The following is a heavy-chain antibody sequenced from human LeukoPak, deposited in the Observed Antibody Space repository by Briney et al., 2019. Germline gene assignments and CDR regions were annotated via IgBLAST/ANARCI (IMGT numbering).Heavy chain of an antibody. CDR1: GGSISDYY. D-gene: IGHD3-10*01. CDR3: ATGGSGNFHDY. Sequence: SETLSLTCTVPGGSISDYYWSWIRQPPGKALEWIGYIYYSGNSNHNPSLQSRVTISVDTSKNQFSLKLSSVTTADTAVYYCATGGSGNFHDYWGQGTLVTVSS. V-gene: IGHV4-59*01. J-gene: IGHJ4*02. CDR2: IYYSGNS.